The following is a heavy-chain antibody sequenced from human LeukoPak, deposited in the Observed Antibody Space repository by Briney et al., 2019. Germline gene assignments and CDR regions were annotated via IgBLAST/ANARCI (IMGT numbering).Heavy chain of an antibody. CDR1: GGSFSGYY. D-gene: IGHD3-22*01. V-gene: IGHV4-34*01. J-gene: IGHJ5*02. Sequence: SETLSLTCAVCGGSFSGYYWSWIRQPPGKGLEWIGEINHSGSTNYNPSLKSRVTISVDTSKNQFSLKLSSVTAADTAVYYCARGRHYYDSSGYYLFALWFDPWGQGTLVTVSS. CDR3: ARGRHYYDSSGYYLFALWFDP. CDR2: INHSGST.